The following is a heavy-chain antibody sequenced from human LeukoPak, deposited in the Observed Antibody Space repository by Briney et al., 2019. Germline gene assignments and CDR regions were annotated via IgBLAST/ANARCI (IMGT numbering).Heavy chain of an antibody. CDR2: IKSKTDGGTT. V-gene: IGHV3-15*01. J-gene: IGHJ4*02. Sequence: GGSLRLSCAASGSTFSNAWMSWVRQAPGKGLEWVGRIKSKTDGGTTDYAAPVKGRFTISRDDSKNTLYLQMNSLKTEDTAVYYCTTDQGRYCSSTSCYVFDYWGQGTLVTVSS. CDR1: GSTFSNAW. CDR3: TTDQGRYCSSTSCYVFDY. D-gene: IGHD2-2*01.